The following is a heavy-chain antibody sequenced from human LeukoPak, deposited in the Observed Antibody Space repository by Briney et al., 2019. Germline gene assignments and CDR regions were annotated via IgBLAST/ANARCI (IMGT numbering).Heavy chain of an antibody. V-gene: IGHV3-23*01. Sequence: GGSLRLSCAASGFTFSSFAMSWVRQAPGKGLEWVSGISGSGGRTNYADSVKGRFTISRDNSKNTLYLQMNSLRAEDTAVYYCAREAPPVYGNIIANDYWGQGTLVTVSS. J-gene: IGHJ4*02. CDR3: AREAPPVYGNIIANDY. D-gene: IGHD3-10*01. CDR1: GFTFSSFA. CDR2: ISGSGGRT.